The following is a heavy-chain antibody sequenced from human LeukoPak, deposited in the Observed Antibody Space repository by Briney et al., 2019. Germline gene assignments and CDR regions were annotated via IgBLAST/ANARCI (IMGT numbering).Heavy chain of an antibody. CDR1: GGSISSYY. D-gene: IGHD2-2*01. J-gene: IGHJ5*02. V-gene: IGHV4-59*01. Sequence: SETLSLTCTVSGGSISSYYWSWIRQPPGKGLEWIGYIYYSGSTNYNPSLKSRVTISVDTSKNQFSLKLSSVTAADTAVYYCAGHGGRYCSSTSCSGWFDPWGQGTLVTVSS. CDR3: AGHGGRYCSSTSCSGWFDP. CDR2: IYYSGST.